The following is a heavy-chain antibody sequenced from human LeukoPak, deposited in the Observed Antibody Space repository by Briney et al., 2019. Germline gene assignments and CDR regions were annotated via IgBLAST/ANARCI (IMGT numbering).Heavy chain of an antibody. D-gene: IGHD3-10*01. CDR3: ARDIYYGSGSYSYYYGMDV. CDR2: ISAYNGNT. V-gene: IGHV1-18*01. CDR1: GYTFTSYG. Sequence: GASVKVSCKASGYTFTSYGISWVRQAPGQGLEWMGWISAYNGNTNYAQKLQGRVTMTTDTSTSTAYMELRSLRSDDTAVYYCARDIYYGSGSYSYYYGMDVWGQGTTVTVSS. J-gene: IGHJ6*02.